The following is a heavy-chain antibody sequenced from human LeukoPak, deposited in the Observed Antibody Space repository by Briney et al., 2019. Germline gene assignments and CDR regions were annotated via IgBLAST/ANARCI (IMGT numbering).Heavy chain of an antibody. V-gene: IGHV1-2*02. D-gene: IGHD6-19*01. CDR1: GYTFTGYY. CDR3: ARDHGQWVVRISLDY. Sequence: ASVKVSCKASGYTFTGYYMHWVRQAPGKGLDWMGWINPNSGGTNYAQKFQGRVTMTRDTSISTAYMELSRLRSDDTAVYYCARDHGQWVVRISLDYWGQGTLVTVSS. J-gene: IGHJ4*02. CDR2: INPNSGGT.